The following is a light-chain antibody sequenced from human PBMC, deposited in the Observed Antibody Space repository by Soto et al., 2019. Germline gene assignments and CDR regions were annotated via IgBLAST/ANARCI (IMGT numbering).Light chain of an antibody. V-gene: IGLV6-57*03. CDR3: QSYDSNTPGV. J-gene: IGLJ3*02. CDR2: ENK. Sequence: NFMLTQPHSVSESPGKTVTISCTRSSGNIASNFVHWYQQRPGSAPTTVIYENKQRPSGVPDRFSGSIDSSSNSASLIISGLKTEDEADYYCQSYDSNTPGVFGGGTKVTVL. CDR1: SGNIASNF.